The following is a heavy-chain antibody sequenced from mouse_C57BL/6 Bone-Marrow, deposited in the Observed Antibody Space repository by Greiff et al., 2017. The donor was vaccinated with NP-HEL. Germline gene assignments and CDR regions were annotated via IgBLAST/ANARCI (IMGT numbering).Heavy chain of an antibody. J-gene: IGHJ3*01. CDR3: ARRPYYYGSSPFAY. Sequence: EVMLVESGGDLVKPGGSLKLSCAASGFTFSSYGMSWVRQTPDKRLEWVATISSGGSYTYYPDSVKGRFTISRDNAKNTLYLQMSSLKSEDTAMYYCARRPYYYGSSPFAYWGQGTLVTVSA. CDR2: ISSGGSYT. D-gene: IGHD1-1*01. CDR1: GFTFSSYG. V-gene: IGHV5-6*02.